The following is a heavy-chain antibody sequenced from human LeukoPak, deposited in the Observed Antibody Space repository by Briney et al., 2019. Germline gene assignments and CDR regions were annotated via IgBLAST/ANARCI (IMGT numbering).Heavy chain of an antibody. Sequence: SETLSLTCTVSGGSISSSSYYWGWIRQPPGKGLEWIGSIYYSGSTYYNPSLKSRVTISVDTSKNQFPLKLSSVTAADTAVYYCARGDDSGSYYGGIDYWGQGTLVTVSS. V-gene: IGHV4-39*06. CDR1: GGSISSSSYY. CDR3: ARGDDSGSYYGGIDY. D-gene: IGHD1-26*01. CDR2: IYYSGST. J-gene: IGHJ4*02.